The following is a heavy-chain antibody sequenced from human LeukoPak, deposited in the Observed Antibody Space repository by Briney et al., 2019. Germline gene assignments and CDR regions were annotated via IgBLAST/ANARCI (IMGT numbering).Heavy chain of an antibody. CDR2: IRVSDNT. D-gene: IGHD3-3*01. J-gene: IGHJ4*02. V-gene: IGHV3-23*01. CDR3: AIDPTDLRTANQKL. CDR1: GFTFSNYA. Sequence: GGSLRLSCAASGFTFSNYAMNWVRQAPGKGLEWVSGIRVSDNTYYADSVKGRFTISRDNSENTLYLQMSGLRAEDTAVYYCAIDPTDLRTANQKLWGQGTLVTVSS.